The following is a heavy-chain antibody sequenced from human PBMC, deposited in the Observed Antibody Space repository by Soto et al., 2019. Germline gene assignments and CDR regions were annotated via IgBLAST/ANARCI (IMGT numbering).Heavy chain of an antibody. CDR2: ITDSGGST. CDR1: GLTFRTYA. D-gene: IGHD3-10*01. J-gene: IGHJ4*02. CDR3: AKVHGSGTYYNFPDY. Sequence: QPGGSLRLSCAASGLTFRTYAMSWVRQAPGKGLEWVSTITDSGGSTYYAASVKGRFTISRDNSENTLYLLMNSLSAEDTALYYCAKVHGSGTYYNFPDYWGQGTLVTVSS. V-gene: IGHV3-23*01.